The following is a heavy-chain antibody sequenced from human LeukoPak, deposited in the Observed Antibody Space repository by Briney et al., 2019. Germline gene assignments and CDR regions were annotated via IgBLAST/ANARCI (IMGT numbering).Heavy chain of an antibody. D-gene: IGHD3-10*02. Sequence: GGSLRLSCTASGFTFSRYWMSCVRQAPGKGLEWVANIKENGSEKYYVDSVKGRFTNSRDNAKNSLYLQMNRLRAEDTAMYFCARYTTMSAPGWFDYWGQGVLLTVSS. V-gene: IGHV3-7*01. CDR3: ARYTTMSAPGWFDY. CDR1: GFTFSRYW. J-gene: IGHJ4*02. CDR2: IKENGSEK.